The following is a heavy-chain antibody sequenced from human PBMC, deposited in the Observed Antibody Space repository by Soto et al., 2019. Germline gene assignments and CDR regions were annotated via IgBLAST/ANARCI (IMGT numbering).Heavy chain of an antibody. Sequence: SETLSLTCAVYGGSFSGYYWSWIRQPPGKGLEWIGETNHSGSTNYNPSLKSRVTISVDTSKNQFSLKLSSVTAADTAVYYCARGLGYCSRSSCYARYSYCCMDVWGQGTTVTVSS. D-gene: IGHD2-2*01. J-gene: IGHJ6*02. CDR3: ARGLGYCSRSSCYARYSYCCMDV. V-gene: IGHV4-34*01. CDR1: GGSFSGYY. CDR2: TNHSGST.